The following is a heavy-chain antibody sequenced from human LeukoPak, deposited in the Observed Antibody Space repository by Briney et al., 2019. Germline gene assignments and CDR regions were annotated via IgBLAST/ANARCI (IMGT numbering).Heavy chain of an antibody. D-gene: IGHD6-19*01. CDR3: ARESSGWYTDV. CDR2: ISYDGSNK. V-gene: IGHV3-30*03. CDR1: GFTFSNYG. Sequence: GRSLRLSCAASGFTFSNYGMHWVRQAPGKGLEWVAVISYDGSNKYYADSVKGRFTISRDNSKSTLYLQMNSLRAEDTAVYYCARESSGWYTDVWGKGTTVTVSS. J-gene: IGHJ6*03.